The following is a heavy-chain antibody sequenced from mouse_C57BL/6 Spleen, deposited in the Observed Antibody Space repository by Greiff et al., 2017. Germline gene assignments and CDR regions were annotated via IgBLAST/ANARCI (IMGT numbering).Heavy chain of an antibody. CDR3: ARRYGNYDYAMDY. Sequence: LVESGAELARPGASVKLSCKASGYTFTSYGISWVKQRTGQGLEWIGEIYPRSGNTYYNEKFKGKATLTADKSSSTAYMELRSLTSEDSAVYFCARRYGNYDYAMDYWGQGTSVTVSS. CDR2: IYPRSGNT. V-gene: IGHV1-81*01. CDR1: GYTFTSYG. J-gene: IGHJ4*01. D-gene: IGHD2-1*01.